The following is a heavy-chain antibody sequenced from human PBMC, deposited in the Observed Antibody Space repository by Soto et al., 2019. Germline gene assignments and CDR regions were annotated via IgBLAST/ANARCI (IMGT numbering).Heavy chain of an antibody. D-gene: IGHD3-22*01. CDR3: VRGDGDYHDGNGYLGRH. Sequence: HPGGSLRLSCAASGFTFSSYWMHWVRQARGKGLVWVSRIRSDGTNAEYAGSMKGRFTISRDNAENTLYLQMNSLRVEDTAVYYCVRGDGDYHDGNGYLGRHWGQGTLVTVPS. J-gene: IGHJ4*02. CDR1: GFTFSSYW. V-gene: IGHV3-74*03. CDR2: IRSDGTNA.